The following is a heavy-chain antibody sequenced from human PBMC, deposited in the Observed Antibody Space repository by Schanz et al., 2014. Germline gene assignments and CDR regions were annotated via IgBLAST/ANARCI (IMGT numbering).Heavy chain of an antibody. CDR3: ARPRFDYGEVDY. V-gene: IGHV3-33*08. J-gene: IGHJ4*02. Sequence: QEQLVESGGGVVQPGRSLRLSCAASGFTFSSYAMSWFRQPAGKGLEWVAVIWNNGVTKYYADSVRGRFTISRDRFQNTLYLRMSSLRAEDTAVYYCARPRFDYGEVDYWGQGTLVTVSS. CDR1: GFTFSSYA. D-gene: IGHD4-17*01. CDR2: IWNNGVTK.